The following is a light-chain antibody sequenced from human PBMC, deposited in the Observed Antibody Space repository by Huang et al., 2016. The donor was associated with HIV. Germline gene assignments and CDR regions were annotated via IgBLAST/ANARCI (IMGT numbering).Light chain of an antibody. V-gene: IGKV2-29*02. CDR1: QSLLQSVGKTY. Sequence: DIVMTQTPLSLSVTPGQPASISCKSSQSLLQSVGKTYLFWYLQKPGQSPQLLIYEVSSRVSGVPDRFSGSGSGTDFTLKISRVEAEDVGIYYCMQGIHLPRTFGQGTKVEIK. CDR2: EVS. J-gene: IGKJ1*01. CDR3: MQGIHLPRT.